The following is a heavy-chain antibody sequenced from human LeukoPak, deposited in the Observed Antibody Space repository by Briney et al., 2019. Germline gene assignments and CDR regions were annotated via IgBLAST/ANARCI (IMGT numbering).Heavy chain of an antibody. V-gene: IGHV3-74*01. CDR1: GFTFSSYS. CDR2: ISSDGSIT. D-gene: IGHD3-10*01. J-gene: IGHJ4*02. CDR3: ARHLNYYLDY. Sequence: GGSLRLSCAASGFTFSSYSMSWVRQAPGKGLEWVSRISSDGSITGYADSVKGRFTISRDNAKDTLYLQMNSLRAEDTAVYYCARHLNYYLDYWGQGTLVTVSS.